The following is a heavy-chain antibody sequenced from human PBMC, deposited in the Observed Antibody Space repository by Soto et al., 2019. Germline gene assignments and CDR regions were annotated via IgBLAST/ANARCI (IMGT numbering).Heavy chain of an antibody. CDR3: TTDRSGVVITTDFDY. CDR1: GFTFSNAW. Sequence: GGSLRLSCAASGFTFSNAWMSWVRQAPGKGLEWVGRIKSKTDGGTTDYAAPVKGRFTISRDDSKNTLYLQMNSLKTEDTAVNYCTTDRSGVVITTDFDYWGQGTLVTVSS. J-gene: IGHJ4*02. V-gene: IGHV3-15*01. CDR2: IKSKTDGGTT. D-gene: IGHD3-22*01.